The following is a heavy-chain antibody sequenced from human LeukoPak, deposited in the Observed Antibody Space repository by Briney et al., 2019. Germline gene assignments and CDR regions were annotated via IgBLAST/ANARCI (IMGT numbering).Heavy chain of an antibody. CDR1: GFTFSSYW. V-gene: IGHV3-15*01. J-gene: IGHJ3*02. D-gene: IGHD1-26*01. Sequence: GGSLRLSCAASGFTFSSYWMSWVRQAPGKGLEWVGRIKSKTDGETTDYAAPVKGRFTILRDDSKNTLYLQMNRLNIGDTAVYYCITDPGAWAPIWGQGTMVTVSS. CDR2: IKSKTDGETT. CDR3: ITDPGAWAPI.